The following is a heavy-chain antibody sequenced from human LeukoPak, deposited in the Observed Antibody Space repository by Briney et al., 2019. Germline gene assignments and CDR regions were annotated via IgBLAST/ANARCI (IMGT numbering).Heavy chain of an antibody. V-gene: IGHV4-34*01. CDR3: ARGSRSTYYDSSGQYFQH. CDR2: INHSGST. CDR1: GGSFSGYY. D-gene: IGHD3-22*01. J-gene: IGHJ1*01. Sequence: TSETLSLTCAVYGGSFSGYYWSWIRQPPGKGLEWIGEINHSGSTNYNPSLKSRVTISVDTSKNQFSLKLSSVTAADTAVYYCARGSRSTYYDSSGQYFQHWGQGTLVTVSS.